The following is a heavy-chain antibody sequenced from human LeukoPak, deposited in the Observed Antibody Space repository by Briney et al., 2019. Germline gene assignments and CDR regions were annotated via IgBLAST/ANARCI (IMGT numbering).Heavy chain of an antibody. CDR2: IYHSGST. CDR3: ASFGLAMAIDY. J-gene: IGHJ4*02. Sequence: SSETLSLTCTVSGGSISSYYWSWIRQPPGKGLEWIGYIYHSGSTYYNPSLKSRVTISVDRSKNQFSLKLSSVTAADTAVYYCASFGLAMAIDYWGQGTLVTVSS. D-gene: IGHD5-18*01. V-gene: IGHV4-59*12. CDR1: GGSISSYY.